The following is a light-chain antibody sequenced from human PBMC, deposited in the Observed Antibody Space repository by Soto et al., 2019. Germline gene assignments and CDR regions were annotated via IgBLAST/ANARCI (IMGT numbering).Light chain of an antibody. CDR1: GSDVGGYNH. CDR3: SSYTSSTTYV. Sequence: QSALTQPASVSGSPGQSITISCTGTGSDVGGYNHVSWYQQHPGKAPKLIIYEVSNRPSGISNRFSGSKSGNTASLTISGLQAEDEADYYCSSYTSSTTYVFATGTKDTVL. V-gene: IGLV2-14*01. CDR2: EVS. J-gene: IGLJ1*01.